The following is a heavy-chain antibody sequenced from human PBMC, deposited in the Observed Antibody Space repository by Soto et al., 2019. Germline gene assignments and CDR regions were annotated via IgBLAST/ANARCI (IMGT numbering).Heavy chain of an antibody. D-gene: IGHD3-3*01. CDR3: ARGHSKYDFWSGLAA. V-gene: IGHV3-33*08. Sequence: GGSLRLSCAASGFTFSSYGMHWVRQAPGKGLEWVAVIWYDGSNKYYADSVKGRFTISRDNSKNTLYLQMNSLRAEDTAVYYCARGHSKYDFWSGLAAWGQGTLVTVSS. CDR1: GFTFSSYG. J-gene: IGHJ5*02. CDR2: IWYDGSNK.